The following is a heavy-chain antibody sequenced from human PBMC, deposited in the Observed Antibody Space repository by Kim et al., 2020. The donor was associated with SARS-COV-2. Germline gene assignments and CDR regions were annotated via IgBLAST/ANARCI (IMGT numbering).Heavy chain of an antibody. D-gene: IGHD5-12*01. Sequence: SETLSLTCTVSGGSISSSSYYWGWIRQPPGKGLEWIGSIYYSGSTYYNPSLKSRVTISVDTSKNQFSLKLSSVTAADTAVYYCARPRKGVATIFSRGRIGNWFDPWGQGTLVTVSS. CDR3: ARPRKGVATIFSRGRIGNWFDP. J-gene: IGHJ5*02. CDR1: GGSISSSSYY. CDR2: IYYSGST. V-gene: IGHV4-39*07.